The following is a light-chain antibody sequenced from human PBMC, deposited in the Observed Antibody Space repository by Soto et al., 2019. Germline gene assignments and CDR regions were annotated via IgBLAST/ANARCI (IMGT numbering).Light chain of an antibody. CDR2: EVS. J-gene: IGKJ4*01. CDR3: MQRIEVPLT. Sequence: DIVMTQTPLSLSVTPGQPASISCKSSQSLMHSDGKTSLYWYLRKPGQPPQLLIYEVSHRMSGVPDKFSGSGSGTDFTLKISRVEAEDVGVYYCMQRIEVPLTFGGGTKVDIK. CDR1: QSLMHSDGKTS. V-gene: IGKV2D-29*01.